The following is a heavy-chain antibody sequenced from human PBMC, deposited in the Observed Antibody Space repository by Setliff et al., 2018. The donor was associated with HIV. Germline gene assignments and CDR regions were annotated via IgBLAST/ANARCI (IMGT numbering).Heavy chain of an antibody. CDR2: IDHSGST. CDR3: ARDRSNWNYGKNYMDV. D-gene: IGHD1-7*01. CDR1: GGSVSGYY. V-gene: IGHV4-34*01. Sequence: SETLFLTCAVYGGSVSGYYWSWIRQPPGKGLEWIGEIDHSGSTNYNPSLKSRVTISVDTSKNQFSLKLSSVTAADTAVYYCARDRSNWNYGKNYMDVWGKGTTVTVSS. J-gene: IGHJ6*03.